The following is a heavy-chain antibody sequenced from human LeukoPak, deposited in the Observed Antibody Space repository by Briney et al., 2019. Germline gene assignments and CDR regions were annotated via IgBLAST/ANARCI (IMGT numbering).Heavy chain of an antibody. Sequence: GGSLRLSCAACVFTFSNYRMHWVRQAAWKGLAWVSRINSDGSSTSNEGSVKGRFTMSRDNAKNTLYLQMNSLRADDTAVYYCARVSGTYFFDYWGQGTLVTVSS. J-gene: IGHJ4*02. V-gene: IGHV3-74*01. CDR2: INSDGSST. CDR3: ARVSGTYFFDY. D-gene: IGHD1-26*01. CDR1: VFTFSNYR.